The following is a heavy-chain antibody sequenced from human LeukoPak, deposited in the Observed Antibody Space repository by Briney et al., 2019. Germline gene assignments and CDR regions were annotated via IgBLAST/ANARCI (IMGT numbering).Heavy chain of an antibody. CDR3: ARDRTQYSTSSLLYYFDY. D-gene: IGHD6-6*01. CDR2: ISGSGSSI. Sequence: PGGSLRLSCAASGFTFSSYAMSWVRQAPGKGLEWVSVISGSGSSISYADSVKGRFIISRDNAKNSLYLQMNSLRAEDTAVYYCARDRTQYSTSSLLYYFDYWGQGTLVTVSS. CDR1: GFTFSSYA. J-gene: IGHJ4*02. V-gene: IGHV3-23*01.